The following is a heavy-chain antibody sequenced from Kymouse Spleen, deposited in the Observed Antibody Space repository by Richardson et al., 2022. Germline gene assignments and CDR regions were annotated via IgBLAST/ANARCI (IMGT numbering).Heavy chain of an antibody. V-gene: IGHV3-30*18. CDR3: AKTGKPYSSGWYMYYFDY. D-gene: IGHD6-19*01. CDR1: GFTFSSYG. CDR2: ISYDGSNK. Sequence: QVQLVESGGGVVQPGRSLRLSCAASGFTFSSYGMHWVRQAPGKGLEWVAVISYDGSNKYYADSVKGRFTISRDNSKNTLYLQMNSLRAEDTAVYYCAKTGKPYSSGWYMYYFDYWGQGTLVTVSS. J-gene: IGHJ4*02.